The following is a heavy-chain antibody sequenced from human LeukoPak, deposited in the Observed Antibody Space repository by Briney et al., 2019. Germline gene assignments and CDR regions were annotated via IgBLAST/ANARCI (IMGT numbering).Heavy chain of an antibody. V-gene: IGHV3-23*01. CDR1: GRSFSGNY. J-gene: IGHJ4*02. CDR2: ISGSGGST. Sequence: PSETLSLTCAVYGRSFSGNYWNWIRQSPGKGLEWVSAISGSGGSTYYADSVKGRFTISRDNSKNTLYLQMNSLRAEDTAVYYCAKGKVTPPFDYWGQGTLVTVSS. CDR3: AKGKVTPPFDY. D-gene: IGHD5-18*01.